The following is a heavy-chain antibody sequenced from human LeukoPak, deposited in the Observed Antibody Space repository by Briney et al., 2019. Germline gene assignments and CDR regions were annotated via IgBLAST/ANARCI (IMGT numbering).Heavy chain of an antibody. V-gene: IGHV4-4*07. D-gene: IGHD2-2*01. Sequence: SETLSLTCTVSGGSISSYYWSWIRHPAGKGLEWIGRIYTSGSTNYNPSLKSRVTMSVDTSKNQFSLKLSSVTAADTAVYYCARAGPSAGQLLIRHDAFDIWGQGTVVTVSS. CDR3: ARAGPSAGQLLIRHDAFDI. J-gene: IGHJ3*02. CDR1: GGSISSYY. CDR2: IYTSGST.